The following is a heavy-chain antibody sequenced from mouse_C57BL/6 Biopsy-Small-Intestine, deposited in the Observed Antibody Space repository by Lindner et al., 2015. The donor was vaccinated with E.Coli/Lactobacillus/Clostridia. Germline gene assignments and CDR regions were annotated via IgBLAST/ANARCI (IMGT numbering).Heavy chain of an antibody. CDR3: ARKGLDY. CDR1: GYTFTDYN. CDR2: IYPNNGGT. Sequence: VQLQESGPELVKPGASVKISCKASGYTFTDYNMDWVKQSHGKSLEWIGYIYPNNGGTGYNQKFKSKAALTVDKSSSTAYMELHSLTSEDSAVYYCARKGLDYWGQGTTLTVSS. V-gene: IGHV1-34*02. J-gene: IGHJ2*01.